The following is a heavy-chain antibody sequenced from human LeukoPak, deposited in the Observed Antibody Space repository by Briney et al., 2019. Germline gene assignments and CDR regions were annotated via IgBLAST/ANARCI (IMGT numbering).Heavy chain of an antibody. D-gene: IGHD3-22*01. V-gene: IGHV3-66*01. CDR2: IYSDGST. Sequence: GGSLRLSCAASGLTVTGNFMTWVRQAPGKGPDWVSVIYSDGSTYYADSVEGRFSISRDNSKNTLYLLMNSLRAEDTAVYYCARVVYSGGYSQGFDIWGQGTMVTVSS. CDR3: ARVVYSGGYSQGFDI. CDR1: GLTVTGNF. J-gene: IGHJ3*02.